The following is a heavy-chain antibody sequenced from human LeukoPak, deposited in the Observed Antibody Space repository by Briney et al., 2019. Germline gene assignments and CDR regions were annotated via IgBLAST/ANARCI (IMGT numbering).Heavy chain of an antibody. CDR1: GFSFNNFA. CDR2: IFGSGGSA. D-gene: IGHD6-19*01. CDR3: GKTTTGYSSGRYPGWPIDY. Sequence: GGSLRLSCAGSGFSFNNFAMYWVRQPPGKGLEWVSGIFGSGGSAHYTDSVKGRFTISRDNSKSTEYLQMTSLRPEDTAVYYCGKTTTGYSSGRYPGWPIDYWGQGTSVTVSS. V-gene: IGHV3-23*01. J-gene: IGHJ4*02.